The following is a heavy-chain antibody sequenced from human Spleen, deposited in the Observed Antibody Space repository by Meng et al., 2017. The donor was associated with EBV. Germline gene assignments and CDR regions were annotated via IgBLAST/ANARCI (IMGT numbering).Heavy chain of an antibody. CDR2: MRPKSGNT. D-gene: IGHD2-2*01. CDR1: GYTFTSFE. J-gene: IGHJ4*02. CDR3: ARGKCSTTSCPIDH. V-gene: IGHV1-8*01. Sequence: QEQLVQSGAEVKKPWASVKVSCKTSGYTFTSFEISWVRQATGQGLEWMGWMRPKSGNTGYAQKFQGRVTLTRNTSISTAYMELTNLRSEDTAIYYCARGKCSTTSCPIDHWGQGTLVTVSS.